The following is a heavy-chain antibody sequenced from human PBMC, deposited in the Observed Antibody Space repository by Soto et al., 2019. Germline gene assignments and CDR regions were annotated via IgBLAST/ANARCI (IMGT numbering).Heavy chain of an antibody. CDR3: AGHLASRYSDSWYKGWHIDH. CDR1: GFTFSDYY. D-gene: IGHD1-26*01. V-gene: IGHV3-11*06. J-gene: IGHJ4*02. CDR2: ISYSTSHI. Sequence: QVQLLESGGGLVKPGGSQRLSCVTSGFTFSDYYMGWVRQAPGKGLEWVSSISYSTSHIYYADSVKGRFTISRDNAKNSLYLQMDSLRAEDTAMYYCAGHLASRYSDSWYKGWHIDHWGQGTLVTVSS.